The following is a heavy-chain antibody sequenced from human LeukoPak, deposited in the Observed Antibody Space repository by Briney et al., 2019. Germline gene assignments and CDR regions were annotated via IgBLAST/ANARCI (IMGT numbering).Heavy chain of an antibody. CDR2: ISGSGGST. V-gene: IGHV3-23*01. D-gene: IGHD3-22*01. J-gene: IGHJ4*02. Sequence: GGSLRLSCAASGFTFSSYAMSWVRQAPGKGLEWVSAISGSGGSTYYADSVKGRFTISRDNSKNTLYLQMNSLRAEDTAVYYCAKVEDDSSGYYSFVLGYFDYWGQGTLVTVSS. CDR1: GFTFSSYA. CDR3: AKVEDDSSGYYSFVLGYFDY.